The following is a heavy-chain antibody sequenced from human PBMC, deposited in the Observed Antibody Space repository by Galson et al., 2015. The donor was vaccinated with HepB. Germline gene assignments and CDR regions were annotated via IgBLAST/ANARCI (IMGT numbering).Heavy chain of an antibody. CDR3: AREGSYCIGDACYYYFDY. CDR2: ISPYNANT. J-gene: IGHJ4*02. D-gene: IGHD2-15*01. V-gene: IGHV1-18*01. CDR1: GYTFGDSG. Sequence: SVKVSCKASGYTFGDSGIIWVRQAPGQGLEWMGWISPYNANTNYAQKFRGRVTLTTDTSTTTAYMELRSLRSDDTAIYYCAREGSYCIGDACYYYFDYWGQGSLVTVSS.